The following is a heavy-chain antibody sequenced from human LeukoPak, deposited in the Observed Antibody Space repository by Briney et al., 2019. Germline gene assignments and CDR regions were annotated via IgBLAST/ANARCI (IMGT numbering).Heavy chain of an antibody. CDR3: ARGPRGRYYYDSSGYPNY. CDR1: GYTFTSYD. D-gene: IGHD3-22*01. V-gene: IGHV1-8*03. J-gene: IGHJ4*02. Sequence: GASVKVSCKASGYTFTSYDINWVRQATGQGLEWMGWMNPNSGNTGYAQKFQGRVTITRNTSISTAYMELSSLRSDDTAVYYCARGPRGRYYYDSSGYPNYWGQGTLVTVSS. CDR2: MNPNSGNT.